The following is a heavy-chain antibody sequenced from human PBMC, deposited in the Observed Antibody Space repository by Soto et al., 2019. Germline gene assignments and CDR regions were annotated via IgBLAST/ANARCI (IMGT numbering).Heavy chain of an antibody. CDR2: INPSGGST. CDR1: GYTFTSYY. D-gene: IGHD2-15*01. J-gene: IGHJ4*02. CDR3: ARDVPEGRDEDYFDY. V-gene: IGHV1-46*01. Sequence: ASVKVSCKASGYTFTSYYMHWVRQAPGQGLEWMGIINPSGGSTSYAQKFQGRVTMTRDTSTSTVYMELSSLRSEDTAVYYCARDVPEGRDEDYFDYWGQGTLVTVSS.